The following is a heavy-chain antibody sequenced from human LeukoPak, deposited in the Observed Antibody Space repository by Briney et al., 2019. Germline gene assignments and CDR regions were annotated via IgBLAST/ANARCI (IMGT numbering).Heavy chain of an antibody. CDR2: IYYSGST. D-gene: IGHD7-27*01. CDR1: GGSISSHY. V-gene: IGHV4-59*11. J-gene: IGHJ6*03. CDR3: ARGGATGDRYSSMDL. Sequence: SETLSLTCTVSGGSISSHYWSWIRQPPGKGLEWIGYIYYSGSTNYNPSLKSRVTISVDTSKNQFSLKLSSLTAADTAGYYCARGGATGDRYSSMDLWGKGTTVTVSS.